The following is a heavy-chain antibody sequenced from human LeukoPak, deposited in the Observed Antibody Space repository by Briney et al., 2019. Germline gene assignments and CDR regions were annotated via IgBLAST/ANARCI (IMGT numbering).Heavy chain of an antibody. D-gene: IGHD6-13*01. Sequence: PSETLSLTCTVSGGSISSYYWSWIRQPPGKGLEWIGYIYYSGSTNYNPSLKSRVTISVDTSKNQFSLKLSSVTAADTAVYYCARASSGSSSWYAYYYMDVWGKGTTVTVSS. CDR2: IYYSGST. V-gene: IGHV4-59*01. CDR3: ARASSGSSSWYAYYYMDV. J-gene: IGHJ6*03. CDR1: GGSISSYY.